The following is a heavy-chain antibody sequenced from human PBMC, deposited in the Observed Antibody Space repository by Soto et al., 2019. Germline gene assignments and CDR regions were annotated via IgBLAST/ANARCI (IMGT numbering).Heavy chain of an antibody. CDR3: ARDPTDILTGPYTANYYYGMDV. CDR2: ISYDGSNK. V-gene: IGHV3-30-3*01. D-gene: IGHD3-9*01. Sequence: PGGSLRLSCAASGFTFSSYAMHWVRQAPGKGLEWVAVISYDGSNKYYADSVKGRFTISRDNSKNTLYLQMNSLRAEDTAVYYCARDPTDILTGPYTANYYYGMDVWGQGTTVTVSS. J-gene: IGHJ6*02. CDR1: GFTFSSYA.